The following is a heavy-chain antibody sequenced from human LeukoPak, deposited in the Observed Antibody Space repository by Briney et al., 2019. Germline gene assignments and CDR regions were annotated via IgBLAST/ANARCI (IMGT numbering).Heavy chain of an antibody. J-gene: IGHJ5*02. CDR3: AGLSAHYYDSSGDP. D-gene: IGHD3-22*01. Sequence: PSETLSLTCTVSGGSISSSSYYWGWIRQPPGKGLEWIGSIYYSGSTYYNPSLKSRVTISVDTSKNQFSLKLSSVTAADTAVYYCAGLSAHYYDSSGDPFSQGTLVTVSP. CDR2: IYYSGST. CDR1: GGSISSSSYY. V-gene: IGHV4-39*01.